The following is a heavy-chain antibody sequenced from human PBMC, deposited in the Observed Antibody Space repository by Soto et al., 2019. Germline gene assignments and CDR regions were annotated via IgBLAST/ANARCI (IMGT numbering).Heavy chain of an antibody. D-gene: IGHD2-15*01. CDR2: INPNSGGT. J-gene: IGHJ4*02. V-gene: IGHV1-2*04. CDR1: GYTFTGYY. CDR3: ARDGRNNGDGYHNPGILGIDY. Sequence: QVQLVQSGAEVKKPGASVKVSCKASGYTFTGYYMHWVRQAPGQGLEWMGWINPNSGGTNYAQKFQGWVTMTRDTTISTAYMELSRLRSADTAVYYCARDGRNNGDGYHNPGILGIDYWGQGTMVTVSS.